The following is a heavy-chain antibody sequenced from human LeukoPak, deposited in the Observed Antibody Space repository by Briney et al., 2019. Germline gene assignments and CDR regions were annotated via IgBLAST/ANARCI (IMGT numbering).Heavy chain of an antibody. Sequence: PGGSLRLSCAASGFTFSSYSMNWVRQAPGKGLEWVSYISSSGSTIYYADSVKGRFTISRDNAKNSLYLQMNSLRAEDTAVYYCARDARVGASSDFDYWGQGTLVTVSS. CDR3: ARDARVGASSDFDY. V-gene: IGHV3-48*04. D-gene: IGHD1-26*01. J-gene: IGHJ4*02. CDR2: ISSSGSTI. CDR1: GFTFSSYS.